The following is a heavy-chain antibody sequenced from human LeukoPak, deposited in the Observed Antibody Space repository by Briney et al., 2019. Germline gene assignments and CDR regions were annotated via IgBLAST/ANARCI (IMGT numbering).Heavy chain of an antibody. J-gene: IGHJ5*02. Sequence: GESLRLSCTASGFRFSSFWMRWVRQAPGKGLDWVANINQNGGVKHYVDSVKGRFTISRDNAKNSLYLQMTSLRADDTAVYYCATSDDAAGTSWGQGTLVTVSS. V-gene: IGHV3-7*01. D-gene: IGHD6-25*01. CDR2: INQNGGVK. CDR1: GFRFSSFW. CDR3: ATSDDAAGTS.